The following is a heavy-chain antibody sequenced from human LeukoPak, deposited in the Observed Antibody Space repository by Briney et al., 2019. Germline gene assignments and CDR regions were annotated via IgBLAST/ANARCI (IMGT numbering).Heavy chain of an antibody. D-gene: IGHD3-10*01. CDR3: AKDLETINPTMD. V-gene: IGHV3-23*01. Sequence: GGSLRLSCAASGFTFSSHAMSWVRQAPGKGLEWVSSIGGSGKNTFYADAVKGRFTISRDNSKDSLYLQMNSLRAEDTAVYYCAKDLETINPTMDWGQGNLVTVSS. J-gene: IGHJ4*02. CDR1: GFTFSSHA. CDR2: IGGSGKNT.